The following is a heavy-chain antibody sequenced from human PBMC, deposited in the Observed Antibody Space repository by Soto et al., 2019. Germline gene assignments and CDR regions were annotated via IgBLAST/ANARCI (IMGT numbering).Heavy chain of an antibody. V-gene: IGHV4-39*01. Sequence: SETLSLTCTVSGGSISSSSYYWGWIRQPPGKGLEWIGSIYYSGSTYYNPSLKSRVTISVDTSKNQFSLKLSSVTAADTAVYYCARLGDILTGYYKIRFDYWGQGTLVTVSS. CDR1: GGSISSSSYY. CDR3: ARLGDILTGYYKIRFDY. J-gene: IGHJ4*02. CDR2: IYYSGST. D-gene: IGHD3-9*01.